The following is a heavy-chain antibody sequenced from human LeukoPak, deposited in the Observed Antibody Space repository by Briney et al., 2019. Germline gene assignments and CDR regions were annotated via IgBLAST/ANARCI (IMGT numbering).Heavy chain of an antibody. CDR3: AREDLVANTPDY. V-gene: IGHV1-18*01. J-gene: IGHJ4*02. CDR1: GYTFTSYG. D-gene: IGHD5-12*01. Sequence: ASVKVSCKASGYTFTSYGISWVRQAPGQGLEWMGWISAYNGNTNYAQNIQGRVTMTTDTSTRTAYMELRSLRSDDTAVYYCAREDLVANTPDYWGQGTLVTVSS. CDR2: ISAYNGNT.